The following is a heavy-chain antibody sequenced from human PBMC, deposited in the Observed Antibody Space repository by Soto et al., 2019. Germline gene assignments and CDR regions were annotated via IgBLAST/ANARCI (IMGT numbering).Heavy chain of an antibody. V-gene: IGHV4-61*01. J-gene: IGHJ6*02. D-gene: IGHD3-10*01. CDR3: ARDPLQYGSGSNGMDV. Sequence: SETLSLTCTVSGGSVSSGSYYWSWIRQPTGKGLEWIGYIYYSGSTNYNPSLKSRVTISVDTSKNQFSLKLSSVTAADTAVYYCARDPLQYGSGSNGMDVWGQGTTVTVSS. CDR1: GGSVSSGSYY. CDR2: IYYSGST.